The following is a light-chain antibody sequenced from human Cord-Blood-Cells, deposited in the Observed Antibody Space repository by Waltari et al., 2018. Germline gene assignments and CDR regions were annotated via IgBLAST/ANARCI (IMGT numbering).Light chain of an antibody. CDR1: SIDVGGFNY. Sequence: HSALTQPRPVSGSPGQSVPIPCTGTSIDVGGFNYVSWYQQHPGKAPKLMIYDVSKRPSGVPDRFSGSKSGNTASLTISGLQAEDEADYYCCSYAGSVVFGGGTKLTVL. J-gene: IGLJ2*01. CDR3: CSYAGSVV. CDR2: DVS. V-gene: IGLV2-11*01.